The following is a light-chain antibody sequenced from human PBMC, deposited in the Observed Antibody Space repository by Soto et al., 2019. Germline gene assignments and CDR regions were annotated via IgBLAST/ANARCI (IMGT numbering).Light chain of an antibody. CDR2: DAS. V-gene: IGKV3-11*01. CDR3: QQHGSSPIT. Sequence: EIVLTQSPATMSLSPVERATLSFRTSQSVSRNLAWYQQKPGQAPRLLIYDASQRATGIAARFSGSGSGTDFTLTISRLEPEDFAVYYCQQHGSSPITFGQGTRLEIK. J-gene: IGKJ5*01. CDR1: QSVSRN.